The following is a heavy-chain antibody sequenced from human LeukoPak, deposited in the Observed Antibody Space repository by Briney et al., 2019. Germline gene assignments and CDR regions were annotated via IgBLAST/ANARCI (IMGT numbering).Heavy chain of an antibody. Sequence: SVKVSCKASGGTFSNYAFNWVRQAPGQRLEWVGRVIPIHGMTDYAQKFQGRVTITADKSTSTAYMELRSLRSEDTAVYYCARGPYNWNDMSDYWGQGTLVTVSS. J-gene: IGHJ4*02. D-gene: IGHD1-20*01. V-gene: IGHV1-69*04. CDR3: ARGPYNWNDMSDY. CDR2: VIPIHGMT. CDR1: GGTFSNYA.